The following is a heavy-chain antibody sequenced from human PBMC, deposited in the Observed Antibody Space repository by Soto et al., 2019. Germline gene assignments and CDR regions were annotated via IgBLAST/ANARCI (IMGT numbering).Heavy chain of an antibody. CDR3: ARIFVGTAYDY. Sequence: ASVKVSCKASGYTFTNYAMHWVRQAPGQGLEWMGWISAYNGNTNYAQKLQGRVTMTTDTSTSTAYMELRSLRSDDTAVYYCARIFVGTAYDYWGQGTLVTVSS. D-gene: IGHD1-1*01. CDR2: ISAYNGNT. CDR1: GYTFTNYA. J-gene: IGHJ4*02. V-gene: IGHV1-18*01.